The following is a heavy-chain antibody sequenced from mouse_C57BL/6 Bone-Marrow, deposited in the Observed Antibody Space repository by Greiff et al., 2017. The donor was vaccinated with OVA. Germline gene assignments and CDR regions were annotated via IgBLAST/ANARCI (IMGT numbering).Heavy chain of an antibody. V-gene: IGHV5-4*01. D-gene: IGHD2-5*01. Sequence: DVMLVESGGGLVKPGGSLKLSCAASGFTFSSYAMSWVRQTPEKRLEWVATISDGGSYTYYPDNVKGRFTISRDNAKNNLYLQMSHLKSEDTAMYYCARDHSNYEGYYYAMDYWGQGTSVTVSS. CDR3: ARDHSNYEGYYYAMDY. CDR1: GFTFSSYA. CDR2: ISDGGSYT. J-gene: IGHJ4*01.